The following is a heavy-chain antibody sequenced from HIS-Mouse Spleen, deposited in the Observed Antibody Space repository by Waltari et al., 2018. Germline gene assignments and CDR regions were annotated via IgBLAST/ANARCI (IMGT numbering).Heavy chain of an antibody. CDR1: GGSFSGYY. CDR3: ARGRSPATVTIGYYFDY. CDR2: INHSGST. D-gene: IGHD4-17*01. J-gene: IGHJ4*02. V-gene: IGHV4-34*01. Sequence: QVQLQQWGAGLLKPSETRSLTCAVYGGSFSGYYGSWIRHPPRKGLEWIGEINHSGSTNYNPSLKSRVTISVDTSKNQFSLKLSSVTAADTAVYYCARGRSPATVTIGYYFDYWGQGTLVTVSS.